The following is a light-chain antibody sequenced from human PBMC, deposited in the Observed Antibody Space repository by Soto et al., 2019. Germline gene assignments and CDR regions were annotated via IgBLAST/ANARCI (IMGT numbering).Light chain of an antibody. J-gene: IGKJ3*01. Sequence: DIQMTQSPSTLSASVGDRVTITCRASQSISSWLAWYQQKPGKAPKLLIYDASSLESGVPSRFSGSGSGTEFTLTISSLQPDDFATYYCQQYNSYSLAFGPGNNVDIK. V-gene: IGKV1-5*01. CDR2: DAS. CDR1: QSISSW. CDR3: QQYNSYSLA.